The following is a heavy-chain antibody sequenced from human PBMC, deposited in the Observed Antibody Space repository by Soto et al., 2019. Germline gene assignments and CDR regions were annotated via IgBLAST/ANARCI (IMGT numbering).Heavy chain of an antibody. CDR1: GFTFSSYA. V-gene: IGHV3-23*01. D-gene: IGHD2-15*01. CDR3: AKGGYCSGGSCYGSVRANWFDP. CDR2: ISGSGGST. Sequence: GGSLRLSCAASGFTFSSYAMSWVRQAPGKGLEWVSAISGSGGSTYYADSVKGRFTISRDNSKNTLYLQMNSLRAEDTAVYYCAKGGYCSGGSCYGSVRANWFDPWGQGTLVTVSS. J-gene: IGHJ5*02.